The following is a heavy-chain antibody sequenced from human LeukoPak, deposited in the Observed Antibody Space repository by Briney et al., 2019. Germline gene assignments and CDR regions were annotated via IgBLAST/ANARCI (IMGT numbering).Heavy chain of an antibody. J-gene: IGHJ4*02. Sequence: GESLKISCAASGFTFSSYWMSWVRQAPGKGLEWVANIKQDGSEKYYVDSVKGRFTISRDNAKNSLYLQMNSLRAEDTAVYYCARASGSGWYVFDYWGQGTLVTVSS. CDR1: GFTFSSYW. D-gene: IGHD6-19*01. V-gene: IGHV3-7*01. CDR3: ARASGSGWYVFDY. CDR2: IKQDGSEK.